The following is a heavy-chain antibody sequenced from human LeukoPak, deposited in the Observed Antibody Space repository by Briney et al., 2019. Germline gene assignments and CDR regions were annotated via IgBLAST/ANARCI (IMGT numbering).Heavy chain of an antibody. CDR1: GFPFNMFA. CDR3: AKEQRIRHCSEGVCMEGYYFDY. J-gene: IGHJ4*02. D-gene: IGHD2-8*01. Sequence: GGSLRLSCTGSGFPFNMFAMNWVRQAPGQGLEWVSGLSRGGGSANYADSVKGRFTISRDPSKNMVFLQMSDLRHEDTAVYYCAKEQRIRHCSEGVCMEGYYFDYWGQGSLVTVSS. V-gene: IGHV3-23*01. CDR2: LSRGGGSA.